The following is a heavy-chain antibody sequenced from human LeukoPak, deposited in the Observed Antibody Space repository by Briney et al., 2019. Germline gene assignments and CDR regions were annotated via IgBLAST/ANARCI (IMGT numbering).Heavy chain of an antibody. D-gene: IGHD3-9*01. J-gene: IGHJ4*02. CDR1: GYSISSGYY. CDR3: ARRDGDILTGIFFHYFDC. Sequence: SETLSLTCTVSGYSISSGYYWGWIRQPPGKGLEWIGSIYHSGSTYYNPSLKSRVTISVDTSKTQFSVKLTSVTAADTAVYCSARRDGDILTGIFFHYFDCSGQGTLVTVSS. CDR2: IYHSGST. V-gene: IGHV4-38-2*02.